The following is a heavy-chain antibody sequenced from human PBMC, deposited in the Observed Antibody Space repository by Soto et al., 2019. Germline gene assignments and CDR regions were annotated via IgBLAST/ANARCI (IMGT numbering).Heavy chain of an antibody. CDR2: IYYSGST. Sequence: ETLSLTCTVSGGSISSSSYYWGWIRQPPGKGLEWIGSIYYSGSTYYNPSLKSRVTISVDTSKNQFSLKLSSVTAADTAVYYCARQDYYYGMDVWGQGTTVTVSS. CDR3: ARQDYYYGMDV. CDR1: GGSISSSSYY. J-gene: IGHJ6*02. V-gene: IGHV4-39*01.